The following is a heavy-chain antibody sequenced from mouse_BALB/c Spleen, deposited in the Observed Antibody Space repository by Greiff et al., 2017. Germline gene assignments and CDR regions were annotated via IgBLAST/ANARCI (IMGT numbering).Heavy chain of an antibody. D-gene: IGHD1-1*01. CDR1: GFTFSSYG. CDR2: INSNGGST. V-gene: IGHV5-6-3*01. Sequence: EVQVVESGGGLVQPGGSLKLSCAASGFTFSSYGMSWVRQTPDKRLELVATINSNGGSTYYPDSVKGRFTISRDNAKNTLYLQMSSLKSEDTAMYYCARDPGSRGWDFDVWGAGTTVTVSS. J-gene: IGHJ1*01. CDR3: ARDPGSRGWDFDV.